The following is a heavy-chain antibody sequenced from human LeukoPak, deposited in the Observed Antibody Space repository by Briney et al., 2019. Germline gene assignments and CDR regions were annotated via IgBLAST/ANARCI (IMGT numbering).Heavy chain of an antibody. CDR3: ARGQRVITGTPGLFDI. J-gene: IGHJ3*02. CDR1: GFTFSSYS. D-gene: IGHD1-20*01. V-gene: IGHV3-21*01. Sequence: TGGSLRRSCAASGFTFSSYSMNWVRQAPGKGLEWVSSISSSSSYIYYADSVKGRFTISRDNAKNSLYLQMNSLRAEDTAVYYCARGQRVITGTPGLFDIWGQGTMVTVSS. CDR2: ISSSSSYI.